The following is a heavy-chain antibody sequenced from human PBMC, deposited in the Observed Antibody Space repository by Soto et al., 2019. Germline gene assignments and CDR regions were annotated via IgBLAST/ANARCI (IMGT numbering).Heavy chain of an antibody. CDR2: ISYDGSNK. CDR3: AKESYSMVRGVTKRPSYFDY. CDR1: GFTFSSYG. V-gene: IGHV3-30*18. J-gene: IGHJ4*02. Sequence: GGSLRLSCAASGFTFSSYGMHWVRQAPGKGLEWVAVISYDGSNKYYADSVKGRFTISRDNSKNTLYLQMNSLRAEDTAVYYCAKESYSMVRGVTKRPSYFDYWGQGTLVTVSS. D-gene: IGHD3-10*01.